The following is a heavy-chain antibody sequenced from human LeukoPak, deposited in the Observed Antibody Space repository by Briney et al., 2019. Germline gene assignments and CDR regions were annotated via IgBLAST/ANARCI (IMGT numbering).Heavy chain of an antibody. V-gene: IGHV3-7*01. CDR3: TRRLDD. J-gene: IGHJ4*02. CDR1: GFSFNSDW. D-gene: IGHD3-16*01. CDR2: IKHDESEK. Sequence: PGGSLRLSCAASGFSFNSDWMDWVRQAPGKGLEWVANIKHDESEKNYLDSVKGRFTISRDNAQNSLYQQMNGLRVEDTAVYYCTRRLDDWGQGTLVTVSS.